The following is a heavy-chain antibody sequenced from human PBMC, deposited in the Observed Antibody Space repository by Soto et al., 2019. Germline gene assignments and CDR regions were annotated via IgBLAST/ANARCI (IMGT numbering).Heavy chain of an antibody. D-gene: IGHD4-4*01. J-gene: IGHJ4*02. V-gene: IGHV5-51*03. CDR1: GYSFTTYR. CDR3: ARDGDGYSYEVDY. Sequence: PGEALESSGTGSGYSFTTYRIGWVRQMPEKRLELRGIIYPDDSATSYSPSHQSHTTMSADKSITTAYLRWSSLKASDSAMYYCARDGDGYSYEVDYWGQGTLVTVSS. CDR2: IYPDDSAT.